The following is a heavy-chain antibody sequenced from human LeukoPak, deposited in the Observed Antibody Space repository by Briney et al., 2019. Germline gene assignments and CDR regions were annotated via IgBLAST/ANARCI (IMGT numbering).Heavy chain of an antibody. J-gene: IGHJ5*02. Sequence: PSETLSLTCAVYGGSFSGYYWNWIRQPPGKGLEWIGEINHSGSTNYNSSLKSRVTISVDTSKNQFSLKLSSVTAADTAVYYCARGRITMVRGAPLWFDPWGQGTLVTVSP. V-gene: IGHV4-34*01. CDR2: INHSGST. CDR3: ARGRITMVRGAPLWFDP. D-gene: IGHD3-10*01. CDR1: GGSFSGYY.